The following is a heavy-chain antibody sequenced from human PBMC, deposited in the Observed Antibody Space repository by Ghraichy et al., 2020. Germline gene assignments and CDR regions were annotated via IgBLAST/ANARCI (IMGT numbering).Heavy chain of an antibody. D-gene: IGHD2-15*01. CDR3: ARAWGRYCSGGSCSNWFDP. CDR1: GFTFDDYG. CDR2: INWSGGST. Sequence: GGSLRLSCAASGFTFDDYGMSWVRQAPGKGLEWVSGINWSGGSTGYADSVKGRFTISRDNAKNSLYLQMNSLRAEDTALYHCARAWGRYCSGGSCSNWFDPWGQGTLVTVSS. V-gene: IGHV3-20*01. J-gene: IGHJ5*02.